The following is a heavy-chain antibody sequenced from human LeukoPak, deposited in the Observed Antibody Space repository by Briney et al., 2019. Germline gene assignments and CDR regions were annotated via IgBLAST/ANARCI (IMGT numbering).Heavy chain of an antibody. CDR1: GGTFSSYA. Sequence: SVKVSCKASGGTFSSYAISWVRQAPGQGLEWMGRIISILGIANYAQKFQGRVTITADKSTSTAYMELSSLRSEDTAVYYCARGYCSGGSCYSGTPGLFDYWGQGTLVTVSS. D-gene: IGHD2-15*01. V-gene: IGHV1-69*04. J-gene: IGHJ4*02. CDR2: IISILGIA. CDR3: ARGYCSGGSCYSGTPGLFDY.